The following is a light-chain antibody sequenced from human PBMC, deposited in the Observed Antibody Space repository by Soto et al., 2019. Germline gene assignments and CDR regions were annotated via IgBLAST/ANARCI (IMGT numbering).Light chain of an antibody. Sequence: DIQMTQSPSTLSASVGDRVTITCRASQSISSWLAWYQQKPGKAPKLLIYDASSLESGVPSRFSGSGSGTEFTLTISSLQPDDFATYYCLQDHIYPWTFGQGTKVDI. CDR3: LQDHIYPWT. J-gene: IGKJ1*01. V-gene: IGKV1-5*01. CDR1: QSISSW. CDR2: DAS.